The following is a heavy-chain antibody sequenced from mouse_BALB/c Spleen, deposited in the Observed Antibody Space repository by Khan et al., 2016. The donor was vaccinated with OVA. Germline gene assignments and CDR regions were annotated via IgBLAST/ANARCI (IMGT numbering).Heavy chain of an antibody. D-gene: IGHD1-1*01. J-gene: IGHJ2*01. CDR2: IYPGSGNT. V-gene: IGHV1-84*02. CDR1: GFTFTDYY. CDR3: AKGGYYGNSLFDY. Sequence: QVQLKESGPELVKPGASVKISCKASGFTFTDYYINWVKQKPGQGLEWIGWIYPGSGNTKYNEKFKGMATLTVDTSSSTAYMQLSSLTSEDTAVYFCAKGGYYGNSLFDYWGQGTTLTVSS.